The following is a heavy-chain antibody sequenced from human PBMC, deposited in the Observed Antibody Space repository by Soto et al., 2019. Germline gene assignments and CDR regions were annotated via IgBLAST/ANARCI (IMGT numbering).Heavy chain of an antibody. CDR2: ISGSGGST. CDR1: GFTFSNYA. V-gene: IGHV3-23*01. Sequence: GESLKISCAASGFTFSNYAMSWVRQAPGKGLEWVSAISGSGGSTYYADSVKGRFTISRDNSNNTLYLQMTSLRAEDTAVYYCAKDPRVHYYDSGRSSYWGQGTLVTVSS. CDR3: AKDPRVHYYDSGRSSY. J-gene: IGHJ4*02. D-gene: IGHD3-10*01.